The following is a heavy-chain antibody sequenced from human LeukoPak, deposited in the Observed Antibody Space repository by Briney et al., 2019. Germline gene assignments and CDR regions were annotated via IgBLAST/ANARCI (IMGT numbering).Heavy chain of an antibody. J-gene: IGHJ3*02. CDR3: TKEKKYGDWGVAFDI. Sequence: PGRSLRLSCAASGFTFSSYGMHWVRQAPGKGLEWVAVIWYDGSNKYYADSVNGRFTISRDNSKNTLYLQMKSLRAEDTAAYYCTKEKKYGDWGVAFDIWGQGTLVTVSS. D-gene: IGHD7-27*01. V-gene: IGHV3-33*06. CDR1: GFTFSSYG. CDR2: IWYDGSNK.